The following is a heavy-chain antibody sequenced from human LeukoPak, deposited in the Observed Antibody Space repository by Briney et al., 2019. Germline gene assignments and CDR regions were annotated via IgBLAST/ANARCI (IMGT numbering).Heavy chain of an antibody. CDR3: ATYQETINWYFDL. J-gene: IGHJ2*01. CDR2: LHPNSGET. CDR1: GYTFTGYY. Sequence: ASVKVSCKASGYTFTGYYIHWVRQAPGQGLEWLGWLHPNSGETHYAQNFQGRVTLTRNTSINTAYMELTRLRSDDTASYYCATYQETINWYFDLWGRGTLVTVSS. V-gene: IGHV1-2*02.